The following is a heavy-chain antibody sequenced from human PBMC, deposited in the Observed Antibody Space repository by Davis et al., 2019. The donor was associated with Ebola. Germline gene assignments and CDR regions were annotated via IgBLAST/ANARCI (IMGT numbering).Heavy chain of an antibody. Sequence: AASVKVSCKASVYTFTSYGISWVRQAPGQGLEWHGWISTYNGNTNYAQKLQGRVTMTTGTSTRTAYMELRSLRSYAPAVYYCGREGPRAYDFWSGRDYYGMDVWGKGTTVTVSS. J-gene: IGHJ6*04. D-gene: IGHD3-3*01. CDR3: GREGPRAYDFWSGRDYYGMDV. CDR1: VYTFTSYG. CDR2: ISTYNGNT. V-gene: IGHV1-18*01.